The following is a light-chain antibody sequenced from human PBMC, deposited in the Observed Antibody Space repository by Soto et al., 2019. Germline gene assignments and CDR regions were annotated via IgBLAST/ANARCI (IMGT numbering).Light chain of an antibody. J-gene: IGKJ1*01. CDR2: DVS. CDR3: QQRSKWRT. CDR1: QSVPSTY. Sequence: EIVLTQSPGTLSLSPGERATLSCRASQSVPSTYLAWYQQKPGQAPRLLIYDVSIRATGVPARFSATGFGTDFTLTISSLEPEDFAVYYCQQRSKWRTFGQGTKVDIK. V-gene: IGKV3D-20*02.